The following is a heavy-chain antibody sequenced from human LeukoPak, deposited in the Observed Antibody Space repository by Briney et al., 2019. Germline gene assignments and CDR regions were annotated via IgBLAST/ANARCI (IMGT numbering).Heavy chain of an antibody. CDR3: ARPDYGDYVPRQNAFDI. J-gene: IGHJ3*02. D-gene: IGHD4-17*01. CDR2: ISYGGSNK. V-gene: IGHV3-30*04. Sequence: GRSLRLSCAASGFTFSKYSFHWVRQAPGKGLEWVALISYGGSNKYYADSVKGRFTVSRDDSQTTLYLQMNNLRNEDTAVYFCARPDYGDYVPRQNAFDIWGQGTMVTVSS. CDR1: GFTFSKYS.